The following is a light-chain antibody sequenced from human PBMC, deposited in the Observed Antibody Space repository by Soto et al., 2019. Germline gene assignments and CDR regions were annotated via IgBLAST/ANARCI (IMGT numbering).Light chain of an antibody. J-gene: IGKJ1*01. Sequence: EIVLTQSPGTLSLSPGERATLSCRASQSVSSSYSAWYQQKPGQAPRLLMYDASSRATGIPDRFSGSGSGTDFTLTISRLEPEDFAVYFCQQYGSSPPTFGQGTKVEIK. CDR1: QSVSSSY. CDR3: QQYGSSPPT. CDR2: DAS. V-gene: IGKV3-20*01.